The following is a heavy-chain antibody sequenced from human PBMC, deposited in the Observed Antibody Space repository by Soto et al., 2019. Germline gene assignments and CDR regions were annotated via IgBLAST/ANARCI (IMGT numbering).Heavy chain of an antibody. Sequence: GSLRLSCGASVFTCSSYAMSWFRQAPGKGLEWVSAISGSGGSTYYADSVKGRFTISRDNSKNTLYLQMNSLRAEDTAVYYYAKDRNVIFTGSPPCFDAWGQGTLVTVSS. CDR3: AKDRNVIFTGSPPCFDA. J-gene: IGHJ5*02. CDR2: ISGSGGST. V-gene: IGHV3-23*01. CDR1: VFTCSSYA. D-gene: IGHD3-9*01.